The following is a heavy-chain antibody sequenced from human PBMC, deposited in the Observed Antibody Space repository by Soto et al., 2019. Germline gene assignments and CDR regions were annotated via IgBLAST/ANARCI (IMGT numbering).Heavy chain of an antibody. V-gene: IGHV1-3*01. J-gene: IGHJ5*02. CDR2: INAGNGNT. D-gene: IGHD2-2*01. Sequence: QVQLVQSGAEVKKPGASVKVSCKASGYTFTSYAMHWVRQAPGQRLEWMGWINAGNGNTKYSQKFQGRVTITWDTSASTAYMELSSLRSEDTAVYYCARSSRGKDNWFDPWGQGTLVTVSS. CDR3: ARSSRGKDNWFDP. CDR1: GYTFTSYA.